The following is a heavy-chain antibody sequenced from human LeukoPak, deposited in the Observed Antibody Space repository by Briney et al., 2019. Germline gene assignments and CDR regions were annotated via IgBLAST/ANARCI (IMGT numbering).Heavy chain of an antibody. CDR2: ISFDGSNK. CDR1: GFSFSSYG. D-gene: IGHD3-10*01. CDR3: CGGLFYCDY. Sequence: GGSLRLSCAASGFSFSSYGMHWVRQAPGKGLEWVAGISFDGSNKYYADSLKGRFTISRDNSKNTLYMQMNSLRVEDTAVYYCCGGLFYCDYLGRGTLVTVSS. V-gene: IGHV3-30*03. J-gene: IGHJ4*02.